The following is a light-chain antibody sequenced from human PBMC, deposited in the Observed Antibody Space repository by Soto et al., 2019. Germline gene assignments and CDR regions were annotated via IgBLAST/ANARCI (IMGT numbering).Light chain of an antibody. CDR2: STS. J-gene: IGLJ3*02. Sequence: QTVVTQEPSFSVSPGGTVTLTCGLSSGSVSTDSYPSWYQQTPGQAPRTLIYSTSSRSSGVPDRFSGSILGNTAALTITGAQADDESDYYCALYMGSGVSVFGGGTKLTVL. CDR1: SGSVSTDSY. V-gene: IGLV8-61*01. CDR3: ALYMGSGVSV.